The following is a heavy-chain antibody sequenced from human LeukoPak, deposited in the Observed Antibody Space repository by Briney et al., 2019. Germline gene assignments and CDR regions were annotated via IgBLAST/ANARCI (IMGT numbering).Heavy chain of an antibody. Sequence: GRSLRLSCAESGFTFSSYGMHWVRQAPGKGLEWVAVIWFDGSNKFYADSVKGRFTISRDNSKNTLYLQMNSLRAEDTAVYYCARAVGPFDYWGQGTLVTVPS. D-gene: IGHD1-26*01. V-gene: IGHV3-33*01. J-gene: IGHJ4*02. CDR1: GFTFSSYG. CDR3: ARAVGPFDY. CDR2: IWFDGSNK.